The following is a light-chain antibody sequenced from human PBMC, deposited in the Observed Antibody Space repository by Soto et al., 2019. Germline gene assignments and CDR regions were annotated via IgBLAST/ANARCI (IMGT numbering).Light chain of an antibody. CDR2: AAS. CDR3: QQYGSSPKT. CDR1: QTISSTY. J-gene: IGKJ1*01. V-gene: IGKV3-20*01. Sequence: EIVLTQSPGTLSLSPGDRATLSCRASQTISSTYLAWYQQNPGQAPRLLIYAASTRATGVPDRFSGSGSGTDFTLTISRLEPEDFAVYYCQQYGSSPKTFGQGTKVDI.